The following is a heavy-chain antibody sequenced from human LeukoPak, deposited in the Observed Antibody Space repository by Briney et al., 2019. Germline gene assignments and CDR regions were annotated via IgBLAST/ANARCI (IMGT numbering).Heavy chain of an antibody. Sequence: GGSLRLSCAASGFTFSSYGMTWVRQAPGKGLEWVSYISSSSSTIYYADSVKGRFTISRDSSKNTLFLQMNRLRPEDAAVYYCAKAPVTTCRGAYCYPFDYWGQGTLVTVSS. CDR1: GFTFSSYG. CDR3: AKAPVTTCRGAYCYPFDY. J-gene: IGHJ4*02. D-gene: IGHD2-21*01. CDR2: ISSSSSTI. V-gene: IGHV3-48*01.